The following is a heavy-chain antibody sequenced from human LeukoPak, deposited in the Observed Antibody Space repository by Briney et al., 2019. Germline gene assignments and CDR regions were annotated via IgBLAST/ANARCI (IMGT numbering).Heavy chain of an antibody. V-gene: IGHV4-59*01. CDR2: IYYSGST. D-gene: IGHD5-24*01. Sequence: ETLSLTCTVSGGSISTYYWSWIRQPPGKGLEWIGYIYYSGSTNYTPSLKSRVTISVDTSKNQFSLNLSSVTAADTAVYYCARGRSRDGYNYDYWGQGTLVTVSS. CDR1: GGSISTYY. J-gene: IGHJ4*02. CDR3: ARGRSRDGYNYDY.